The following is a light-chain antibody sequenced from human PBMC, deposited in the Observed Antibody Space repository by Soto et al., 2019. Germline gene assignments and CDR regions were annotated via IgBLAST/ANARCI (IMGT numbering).Light chain of an antibody. CDR1: QSVSSN. CDR3: QQYNNWPRRT. CDR2: GAS. Sequence: EIVMTQSPATLSVSPGERATLSCRASQSVSSNLAWYQQKPGQAPRLLIYGASTRATGIPDRFSGSGSGTEFTLTISSLQSEDFAVYYGQQYNNWPRRTFGQGTKVEIK. V-gene: IGKV3-15*01. J-gene: IGKJ1*01.